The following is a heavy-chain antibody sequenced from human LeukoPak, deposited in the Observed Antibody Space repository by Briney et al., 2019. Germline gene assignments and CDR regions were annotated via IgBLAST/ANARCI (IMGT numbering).Heavy chain of an antibody. CDR1: GYSISSGYY. V-gene: IGHV4-38-2*01. Sequence: SETLSLTCAVSGYSISSGYYWGWIRQPPGKGLEWIGSIYHSGSTYYNPSLKSRVTISVDTSKNQFSLKLSSVTVADTAVSYCARRPYATIFGVAQMGFDPWGQGTLVTVSS. CDR2: IYHSGST. D-gene: IGHD3-3*01. CDR3: ARRPYATIFGVAQMGFDP. J-gene: IGHJ5*02.